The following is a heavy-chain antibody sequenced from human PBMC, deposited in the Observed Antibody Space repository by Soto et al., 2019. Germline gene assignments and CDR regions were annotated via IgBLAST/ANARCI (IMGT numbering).Heavy chain of an antibody. J-gene: IGHJ4*02. CDR3: AGLVGAPEYYFDY. CDR1: GGSITRYY. V-gene: IGHV4-59*01. D-gene: IGHD1-26*01. Sequence: SXTLSLTCTVSGGSITRYYWSWIRQPPGKGLEWIVYIYYSGSTNYNPSLKSRVTISVDTSKNQFSLKLSSVTAADTAVYYCAGLVGAPEYYFDYWGQGTLVTVSS. CDR2: IYYSGST.